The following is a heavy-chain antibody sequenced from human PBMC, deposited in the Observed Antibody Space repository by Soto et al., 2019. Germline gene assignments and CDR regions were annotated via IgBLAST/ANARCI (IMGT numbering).Heavy chain of an antibody. CDR2: TYYRSKWYN. CDR1: GDSVSSNSAA. D-gene: IGHD3-10*01. Sequence: PSQTLSLTCAISGDSVSSNSAAWNWIRQSPSRGLEWLGRTYYRSKWYNDYAVSVKSRITINPDTSKNQFSLQLNSVTPEDTAVYYCAREIRLLWFGELEYYFDYWGQGTLVTVSS. V-gene: IGHV6-1*01. CDR3: AREIRLLWFGELEYYFDY. J-gene: IGHJ4*02.